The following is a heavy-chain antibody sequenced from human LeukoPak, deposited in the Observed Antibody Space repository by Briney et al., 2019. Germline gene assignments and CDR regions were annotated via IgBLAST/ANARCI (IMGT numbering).Heavy chain of an antibody. D-gene: IGHD3-9*01. J-gene: IGHJ4*02. Sequence: GRSLRLSCAASGFTFSSYAMHWVRQAPGKGLEWVAVISYDGSNKYYADSVKGRFTISRDKSKNTLYLQMNSLRAEDTAVYYCARAEFYDILTGYVDYWGQGTLVTVSS. CDR3: ARAEFYDILTGYVDY. CDR1: GFTFSSYA. V-gene: IGHV3-30-3*01. CDR2: ISYDGSNK.